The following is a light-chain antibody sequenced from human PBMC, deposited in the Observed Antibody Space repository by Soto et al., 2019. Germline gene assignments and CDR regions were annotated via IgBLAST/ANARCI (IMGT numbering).Light chain of an antibody. J-gene: IGKJ1*01. Sequence: DIQMTQSPSSLSASVGDRVTITCQASQDISNYLNWYQKKPGKAPKLLXYDASNLETGVPSRYSGSGSGTEFTLTISNLQTDDFANYYCQQYESYSPWTFGQGTKVDIK. CDR1: QDISNY. CDR2: DAS. V-gene: IGKV1-33*01. CDR3: QQYESYSPWT.